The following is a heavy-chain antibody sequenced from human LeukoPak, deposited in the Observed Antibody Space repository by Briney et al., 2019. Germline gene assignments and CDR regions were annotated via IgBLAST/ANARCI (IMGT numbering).Heavy chain of an antibody. J-gene: IGHJ4*02. D-gene: IGHD3-9*01. CDR2: ISYDGSNK. V-gene: IGHV3-30*18. Sequence: GRSLRLSCAASGFTFSSYGMHWVRQAPGKGLEWVAVISYDGSNKYYADSVKGRFTISRDNSKNTLYLQMNSLRAEDTAVYYCAKDAYRTYYDILTGYFPSTFFDYWGQGTLVTVSS. CDR3: AKDAYRTYYDILTGYFPSTFFDY. CDR1: GFTFSSYG.